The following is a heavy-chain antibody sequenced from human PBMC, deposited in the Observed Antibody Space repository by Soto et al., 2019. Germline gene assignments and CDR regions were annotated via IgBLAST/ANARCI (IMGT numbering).Heavy chain of an antibody. D-gene: IGHD1-1*01. Sequence: GGSLRLSCVDSGFTFSDSWMAWVRQFPGRGLEWVANINEDGSAKNYVDSVRGRFTVSRDNAKNSLYLQMNSLRVDDTALYYCKRDRAYNRFDFWGQGTLVTVSS. CDR2: INEDGSAK. CDR1: GFTFSDSW. V-gene: IGHV3-7*01. CDR3: KRDRAYNRFDF. J-gene: IGHJ4*02.